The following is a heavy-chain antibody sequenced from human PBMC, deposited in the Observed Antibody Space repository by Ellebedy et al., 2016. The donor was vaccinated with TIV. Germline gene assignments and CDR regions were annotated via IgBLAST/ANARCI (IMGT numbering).Heavy chain of an antibody. Sequence: GESLKISCAASRFTFSNYWMHWVRQAPGKGPVWVSRINIDGSSTSYADSVKGRFTISRDNAKNSLYLQMNNLRAEDTAVYYCARDWQTSGSGSYHIDSWGQGTLVTVSS. V-gene: IGHV3-74*01. D-gene: IGHD3-10*01. CDR2: INIDGSST. CDR1: RFTFSNYW. CDR3: ARDWQTSGSGSYHIDS. J-gene: IGHJ4*02.